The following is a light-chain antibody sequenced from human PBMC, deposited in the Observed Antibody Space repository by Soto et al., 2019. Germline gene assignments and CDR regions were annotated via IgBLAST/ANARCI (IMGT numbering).Light chain of an antibody. Sequence: QSALTQPAPVSGSPGQSITISCTGTSSDVGGYNSVSWYRQDPGKAPKLIIYDVTYRPSGVSNRFSGSKSGNTASLTISGLQSEDEADYHCSSFTSSITYVFGTGTKSPS. CDR2: DVT. J-gene: IGLJ1*01. CDR1: SSDVGGYNS. CDR3: SSFTSSITYV. V-gene: IGLV2-14*01.